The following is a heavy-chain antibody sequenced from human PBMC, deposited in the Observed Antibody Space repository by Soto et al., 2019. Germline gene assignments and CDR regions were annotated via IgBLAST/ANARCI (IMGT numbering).Heavy chain of an antibody. J-gene: IGHJ6*02. D-gene: IGHD6-6*01. CDR3: ARGRLFSSSSRGLGYYGMDD. CDR1: GYTFTNYY. Sequence: QVQLVQSGAEVTKPGASVKISCKASGYTFTNYYMHWVRQAPGQGPEWMGIISPSDGGTSNAQKFQGRLTMTADTSTSTFYMKFSSLTSEDTAVYYCARGRLFSSSSRGLGYYGMDDWGHGTTVTVSS. CDR2: ISPSDGGT. V-gene: IGHV1-46*01.